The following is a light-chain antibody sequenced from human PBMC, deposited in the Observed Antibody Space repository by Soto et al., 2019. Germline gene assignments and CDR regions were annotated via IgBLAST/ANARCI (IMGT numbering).Light chain of an antibody. CDR1: QGISSA. Sequence: AIQLTQSPSSLSPSVGDRVTITCRASQGISSALAWYQQKPGKAPKLLIYDASSLESGVPSRFSGSGSGTDFTLTISSLQPEDFGTYYCQQFNSYPITFGQGTRLEIK. CDR3: QQFNSYPIT. J-gene: IGKJ5*01. CDR2: DAS. V-gene: IGKV1-13*02.